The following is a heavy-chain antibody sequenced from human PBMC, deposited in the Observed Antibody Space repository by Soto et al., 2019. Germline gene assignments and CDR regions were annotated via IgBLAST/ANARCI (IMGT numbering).Heavy chain of an antibody. CDR3: ARHVRSIVVVPAALDY. V-gene: IGHV4-59*08. CDR2: IYYSGST. CDR1: GGSISSYY. J-gene: IGHJ4*02. D-gene: IGHD2-2*01. Sequence: ASETLSLTCAVCGGSISSYYWSWIRQPPGKGLEWIGYIYYSGSTNYNPSLKSRVTISVDTSKNQFSLKLSSVTAADTAVYYCARHVRSIVVVPAALDYWGQGTLVTVSS.